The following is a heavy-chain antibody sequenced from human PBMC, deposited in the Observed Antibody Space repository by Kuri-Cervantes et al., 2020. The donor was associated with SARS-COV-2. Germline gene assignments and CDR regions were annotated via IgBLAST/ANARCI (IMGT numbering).Heavy chain of an antibody. J-gene: IGHJ4*02. CDR3: ASWDSSSWETRHY. V-gene: IGHV3-21*01. Sequence: GGSLRLSCAASGFTFSSYSMNWVRQAPGKGLEWVSSISSSSSYIYYADSVKGRFTISRDNAKNSLYLQMNSLRAEDTAVYYCASWDSSSWETRHYWGQGTLVTDSS. CDR2: ISSSSSYI. CDR1: GFTFSSYS. D-gene: IGHD6-13*01.